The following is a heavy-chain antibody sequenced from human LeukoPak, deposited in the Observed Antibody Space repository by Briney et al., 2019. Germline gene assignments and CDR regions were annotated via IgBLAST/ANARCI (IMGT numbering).Heavy chain of an antibody. CDR1: GGSISSYY. J-gene: IGHJ5*02. V-gene: IGHV4-59*01. Sequence: SETLSLTCTVSGGSISSYYWSWIRQPPGKGLEWIGYIYYSGSTNYNPSLKSRVTTSVDTSKNQFSLKLSSVTAADTAVYYCASNTAYKSGWFDPWGQGTLVTVSS. CDR2: IYYSGST. CDR3: ASNTAYKSGWFDP. D-gene: IGHD5-18*01.